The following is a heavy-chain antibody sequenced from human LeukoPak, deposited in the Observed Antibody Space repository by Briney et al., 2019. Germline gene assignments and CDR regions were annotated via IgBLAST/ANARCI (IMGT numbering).Heavy chain of an antibody. Sequence: SETLSLTCTVSGGSISSYYWTWIRQSAGKGLDWIGRINTSGSTNYNPSLMRRVTMSVHTSKKQFSLNLTSVTAADTAVYSCAREGGDPRWLDPWGQGTLVTVSS. J-gene: IGHJ5*02. CDR3: AREGGDPRWLDP. D-gene: IGHD6-25*01. V-gene: IGHV4-4*07. CDR1: GGSISSYY. CDR2: INTSGST.